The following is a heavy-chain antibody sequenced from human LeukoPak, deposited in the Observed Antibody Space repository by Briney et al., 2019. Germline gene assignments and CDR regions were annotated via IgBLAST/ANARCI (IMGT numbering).Heavy chain of an antibody. CDR2: INHSGST. Sequence: SETLSLTCAVYGGSFSGYYWSWIRQPPGKGLEWIGEINHSGSTNYNPSLKSRVTISVDTSKNQFSLKLSSVTAADTAVYYCARGRGSMSGYSYWGQGTLVTVSP. J-gene: IGHJ4*02. D-gene: IGHD1-1*01. CDR3: ARGRGSMSGYSY. V-gene: IGHV4-34*01. CDR1: GGSFSGYY.